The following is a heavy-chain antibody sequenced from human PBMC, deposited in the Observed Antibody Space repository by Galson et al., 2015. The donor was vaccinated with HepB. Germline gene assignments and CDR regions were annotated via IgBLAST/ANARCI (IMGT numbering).Heavy chain of an antibody. J-gene: IGHJ6*03. V-gene: IGHV1-3*01. CDR2: INAGNGNT. CDR1: GYTFTSYA. Sequence: VKVSCKASGYTFTSYAMHWVRQAPGQRLEWMGWINAGNGNTKYSQKFQGRVTITRDTSASTAYMELSSLRSEDTAVYYCARDRSYYYYMDVWGKGTTVTVSS. CDR3: ARDRSYYYYMDV.